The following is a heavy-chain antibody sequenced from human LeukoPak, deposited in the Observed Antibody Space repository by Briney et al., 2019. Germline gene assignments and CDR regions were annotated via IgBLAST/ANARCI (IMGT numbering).Heavy chain of an antibody. CDR3: ARGVPYDA. V-gene: IGHV3-20*04. Sequence: GGSLRLSCAASGFTFDDYGMSWVRQAPGKGLEWVSGINWNGGSTGYADSVKGRFTISRDNSKDTVFLQMNSLRDDDTAFYYCARGVPYDAWGQGSLVTVSS. CDR1: GFTFDDYG. CDR2: INWNGGST. D-gene: IGHD3-3*01. J-gene: IGHJ5*02.